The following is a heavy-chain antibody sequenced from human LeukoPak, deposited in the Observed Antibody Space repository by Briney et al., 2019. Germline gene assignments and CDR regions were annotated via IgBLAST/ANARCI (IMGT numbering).Heavy chain of an antibody. J-gene: IGHJ4*02. CDR3: ARVGYYDSSGYYTY. CDR1: GFTFSSYS. CDR2: IKKDGSEK. Sequence: PGGSLRLSCAASGFTFSSYSMSWVRQAPGKGLEWVANIKKDGSEKYYVDSVKGRFTISRDNAKNSLYLQMNSLRAEDTAVYYCARVGYYDSSGYYTYWGQGTLVTVSS. V-gene: IGHV3-7*01. D-gene: IGHD3-22*01.